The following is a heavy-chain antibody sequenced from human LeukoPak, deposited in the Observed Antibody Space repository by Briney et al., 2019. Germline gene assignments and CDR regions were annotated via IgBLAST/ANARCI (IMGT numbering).Heavy chain of an antibody. CDR1: AGSISSVDYY. CDR3: ARCIATAASWLDV. V-gene: IGHV4-30-4*01. Sequence: PSETLSLTCTVSAGSISSVDYYWSWIRQPPGKGPEWIGHIYYSGSTYYKPSLKSRLNISVDTSKNQFSLNLSSVAAADTAVYFCARCIATAASWLDVWGRGTTVTVSS. J-gene: IGHJ6*02. D-gene: IGHD6-13*01. CDR2: IYYSGST.